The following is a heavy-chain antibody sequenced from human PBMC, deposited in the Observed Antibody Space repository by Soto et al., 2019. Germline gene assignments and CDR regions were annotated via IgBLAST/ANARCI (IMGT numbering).Heavy chain of an antibody. Sequence: PGGSLRLSCSASGFTFGNYAMTLVRQPPGKGPEWLSSISGSGATTFSADSVQGRFSVSRDNSKNTLYLQMNSLRDDDTAIYYCAKDTTSWPTGVADWGERTLVTVS. CDR1: GFTFGNYA. CDR3: AKDTTSWPTGVAD. V-gene: IGHV3-23*01. D-gene: IGHD2-2*01. CDR2: ISGSGATT. J-gene: IGHJ4*02.